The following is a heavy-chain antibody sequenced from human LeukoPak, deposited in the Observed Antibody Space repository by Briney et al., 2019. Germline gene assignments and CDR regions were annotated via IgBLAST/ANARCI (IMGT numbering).Heavy chain of an antibody. V-gene: IGHV1-2*02. CDR1: GYTFTDYY. CDR2: INPNSGGT. CDR3: ARADYGGNSKYFQH. D-gene: IGHD4-23*01. Sequence: ASVKVSCRTSGYTFTDYYIYWVRQAPGQGLEWLGWINPNSGGTNYAQKFQGRVTMTSDTSIITAYMELSRLTSDDTAVYYCARADYGGNSKYFQHWGQGTLLTVSS. J-gene: IGHJ1*01.